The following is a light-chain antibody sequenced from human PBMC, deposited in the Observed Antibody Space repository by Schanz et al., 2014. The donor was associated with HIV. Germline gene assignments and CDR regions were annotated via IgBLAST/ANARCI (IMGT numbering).Light chain of an antibody. CDR3: QQYGSSPT. J-gene: IGKJ1*01. V-gene: IGKV3-20*01. Sequence: EIVLTQSPGSLSLSPGGRATLSCGASQRLSSSYLAWYQQKRDQPPRLVIYATSTRAAGIPDRFSGTGSGTDFALTISSLEPEDFAVYYCQQYGSSPTFGQGTRVEIK. CDR1: QRLSSSY. CDR2: ATS.